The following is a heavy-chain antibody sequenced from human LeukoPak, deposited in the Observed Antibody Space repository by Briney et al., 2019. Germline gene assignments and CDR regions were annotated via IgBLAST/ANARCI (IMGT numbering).Heavy chain of an antibody. Sequence: GESLKISCKGSGYSFTSYWIGWVRQMPGKGLEWMGIIYPDDSDTRYSPSFQGQVTISADKSISTAYLQWSSLKASDTAMYYCARGIWGSSWEVDWFDPWGQGTLVTVSS. V-gene: IGHV5-51*01. J-gene: IGHJ5*02. CDR2: IYPDDSDT. CDR3: ARGIWGSSWEVDWFDP. D-gene: IGHD6-13*01. CDR1: GYSFTSYW.